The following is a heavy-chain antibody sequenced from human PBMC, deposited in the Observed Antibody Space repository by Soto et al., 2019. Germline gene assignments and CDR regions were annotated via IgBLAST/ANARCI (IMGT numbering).Heavy chain of an antibody. CDR3: ASEDITMIRGFTRPHNWFDP. CDR2: IIPMSGTT. J-gene: IGHJ5*02. CDR1: GGTLSKYA. D-gene: IGHD3-10*01. Sequence: QVQLVQSGAEVKKPGSSVKVCCKASGGTLSKYAINWVRQAPGQGLEWMGGIIPMSGTTNDAQKFEGRLTITADESTSTVFMELSGLRSEDTAVYYCASEDITMIRGFTRPHNWFDPWGQGTLVTVSS. V-gene: IGHV1-69*01.